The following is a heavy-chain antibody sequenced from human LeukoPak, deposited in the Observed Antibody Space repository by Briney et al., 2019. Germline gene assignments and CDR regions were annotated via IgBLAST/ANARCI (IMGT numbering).Heavy chain of an antibody. CDR3: AKASVGARFFDP. D-gene: IGHD1-26*01. V-gene: IGHV4-4*02. J-gene: IGHJ5*02. CDR1: GGSISSSNW. CDR2: IYHSGST. Sequence: SETLSLTCAVSGGSISSSNWWSWVRQPPGKGLEWIGEIYHSGSTNYNPSLKSRVTISVDKSKNQFSLKLSSVTAADTAAYYCAKASVGARFFDPWGQGTLVPVSS.